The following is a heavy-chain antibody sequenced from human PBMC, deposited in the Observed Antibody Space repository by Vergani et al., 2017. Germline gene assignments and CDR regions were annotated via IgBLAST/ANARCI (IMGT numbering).Heavy chain of an antibody. J-gene: IGHJ4*02. V-gene: IGHV4-34*02. CDR1: GESFSSFY. CDR2: INNDGHT. D-gene: IGHD2-8*02. CDR3: AVRQRVNLVEGEIVTKRTFDY. Sequence: QVQLQQWGAGVVKPSGTLSLTCAVFGESFSSFYWSWIRQPPGKGLEWIEEINNDGHTNYNPSLESRVTVSRDTAKNQFSLNLMSVTAADTAMYYCAVRQRVNLVEGEIVTKRTFDYWSQGSLVTVSS.